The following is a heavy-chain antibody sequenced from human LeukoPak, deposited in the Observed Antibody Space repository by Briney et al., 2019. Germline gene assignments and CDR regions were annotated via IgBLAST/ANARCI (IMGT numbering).Heavy chain of an antibody. CDR2: ISYDGSNK. CDR3: ARESGVVAFDI. CDR1: GFTFSSYA. V-gene: IGHV3-30*04. J-gene: IGHJ3*02. Sequence: GGSLRLSCAASGFTFSSYAMHWVRQAPGKGLEWVAVISYDGSNKYYADSVKGRFTISRDNSKNTLYLQMNSLRAEDTAVYYCARESGVVAFDIWGQGTMVTVSS. D-gene: IGHD3-3*01.